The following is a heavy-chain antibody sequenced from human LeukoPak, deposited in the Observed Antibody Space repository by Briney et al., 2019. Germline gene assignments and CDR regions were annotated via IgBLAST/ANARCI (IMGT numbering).Heavy chain of an antibody. CDR1: GGSISRGGYY. Sequence: PSQTLSLTCTVSGGSISRGGYYLSWIRHPPGKCLVWIGYIYYSGSTYYNPSLKSRVTISVDTSKNQFSLKLSSVTAADTAVYYCARTMYYYDSSGSPNRDDAFDIWGQGTMVTVSS. CDR2: IYYSGST. D-gene: IGHD3-22*01. V-gene: IGHV4-31*03. J-gene: IGHJ3*02. CDR3: ARTMYYYDSSGSPNRDDAFDI.